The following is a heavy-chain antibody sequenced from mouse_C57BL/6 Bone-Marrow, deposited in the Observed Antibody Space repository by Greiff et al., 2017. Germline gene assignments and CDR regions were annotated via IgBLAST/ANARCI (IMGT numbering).Heavy chain of an antibody. CDR3: ARGGTCKRGTFDY. CDR1: GFTFSSYG. J-gene: IGHJ2*01. D-gene: IGHD3-3*01. V-gene: IGHV5-6*01. CDR2: ISSGGSYT. Sequence: EVQVVESGGDLVKPGGSLKLSCAASGFTFSSYGMSWVRQTPDKRLEWVATISSGGSYTYYPDSVKGRFTISRDNAKNTLYLQMSSLKSEDTAMYYCARGGTCKRGTFDYWGQGTTLTVSS.